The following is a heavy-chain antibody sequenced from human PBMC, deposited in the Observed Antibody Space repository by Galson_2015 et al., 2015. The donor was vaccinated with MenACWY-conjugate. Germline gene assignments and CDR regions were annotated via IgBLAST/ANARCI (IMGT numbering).Heavy chain of an antibody. CDR1: GGTFSSYA. Sequence: SVKVSCKASGGTFSSYAISWVRQAPGQGLEWMGGIIPIFGTANYAQKFQGRVTITADESTSTAYMELSSLRSEDTAVYYCARDNEFGGVIASPYYYGMDVWGQGTTVTVSS. V-gene: IGHV1-69*13. D-gene: IGHD3-16*02. CDR2: IIPIFGTA. CDR3: ARDNEFGGVIASPYYYGMDV. J-gene: IGHJ6*02.